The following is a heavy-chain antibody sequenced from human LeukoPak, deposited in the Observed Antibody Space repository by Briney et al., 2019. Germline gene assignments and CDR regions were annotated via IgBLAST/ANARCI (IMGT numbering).Heavy chain of an antibody. CDR2: ILTSGST. CDR1: GGSISSYY. J-gene: IGHJ4*02. D-gene: IGHD6-19*01. V-gene: IGHV4-4*07. Sequence: PSETLSLTCTVSGGSISSYYWSWIRQPAGKGLEWIGRILTSGSTNYNPSHKSRVTMSVDTSKNQFSLKLSSVTAADMAVYYCAATVAGSKHCDYWGQGSLDTVSS. CDR3: AATVAGSKHCDY.